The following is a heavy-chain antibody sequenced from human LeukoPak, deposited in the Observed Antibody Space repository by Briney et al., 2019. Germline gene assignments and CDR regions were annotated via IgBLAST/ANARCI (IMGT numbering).Heavy chain of an antibody. Sequence: GGSLRLSCAASGFTVSSNYMSWVLQAPGKGLEWVSVIYSGGSTYYADSVKGRFTISRDNSKNTLYLQMNSLRAEDTAVYYCARVRIVVVPADRSFDYWGQGTLVTVSS. J-gene: IGHJ4*02. CDR3: ARVRIVVVPADRSFDY. CDR2: IYSGGST. D-gene: IGHD2-2*01. CDR1: GFTVSSNY. V-gene: IGHV3-66*01.